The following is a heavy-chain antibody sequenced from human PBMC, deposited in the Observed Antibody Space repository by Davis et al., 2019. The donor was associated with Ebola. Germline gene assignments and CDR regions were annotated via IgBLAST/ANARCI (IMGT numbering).Heavy chain of an antibody. CDR1: GFTFSSYW. J-gene: IGHJ4*02. D-gene: IGHD5-18*01. V-gene: IGHV3-7*03. CDR3: ARAGYSYGYEAY. CDR2: IKQDGSEK. Sequence: GESLKISCEASGFTFSSYWMSWVRQAPGKGLEWVANIKQDGSEKYYVDSVKGRFTISRDNAKNSLNLQMNSLRAEDTAVYYCARAGYSYGYEAYWGQGALVTVSS.